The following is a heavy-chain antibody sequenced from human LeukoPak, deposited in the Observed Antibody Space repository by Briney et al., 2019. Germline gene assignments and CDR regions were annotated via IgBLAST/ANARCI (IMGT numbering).Heavy chain of an antibody. D-gene: IGHD5-24*01. J-gene: IGHJ4*02. CDR3: AKDPRVGSRVATPCH. CDR1: GFTFTRYA. V-gene: IGHV3-23*01. Sequence: PGGSLRLSCAASGFTFTRYAMSWVRQAPGKGLEWVSAISGSGGSTYYADSVKGRFTISRDNSKSTLFLQMNSRRADDTPVYYCAKDPRVGSRVATPCHWGQGTLVTVSS. CDR2: ISGSGGST.